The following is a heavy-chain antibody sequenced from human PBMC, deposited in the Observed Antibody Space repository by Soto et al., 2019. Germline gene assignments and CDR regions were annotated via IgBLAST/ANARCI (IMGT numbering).Heavy chain of an antibody. Sequence: SVKVSCKASGGTFSSYAISWVRQAPGQGLEWMGGIIPIFGTANYAQKFQGRVTITADESTSTAYMELSSLRSEDTAVYYCARGGGYSYGYYYGMDVRGQGTTVTVSS. CDR3: ARGGGYSYGYYYGMDV. V-gene: IGHV1-69*13. D-gene: IGHD5-18*01. CDR2: IIPIFGTA. J-gene: IGHJ6*02. CDR1: GGTFSSYA.